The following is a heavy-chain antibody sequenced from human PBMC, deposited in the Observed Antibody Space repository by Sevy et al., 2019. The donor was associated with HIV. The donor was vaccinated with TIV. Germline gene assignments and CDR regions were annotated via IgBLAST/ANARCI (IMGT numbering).Heavy chain of an antibody. V-gene: IGHV3-30*02. J-gene: IGHJ4*02. CDR2: IQYDGSNK. CDR3: VKEGGGGGGDH. D-gene: IGHD3-16*01. CDR1: GFSFGSYG. Sequence: GSLRLSCAASGFSFGSYGMHWVRQAPGKGLEWMSYIQYDGSNKDYADSVKGRFTISRDNSKNTLYLQMNSLRVEDTAVFYCVKEGGGGGGDHWGQGTLVTVSS.